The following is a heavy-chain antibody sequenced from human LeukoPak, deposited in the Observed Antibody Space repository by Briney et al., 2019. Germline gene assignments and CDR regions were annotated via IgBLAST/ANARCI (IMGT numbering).Heavy chain of an antibody. CDR1: GGSISSTSYY. J-gene: IGHJ5*02. CDR2: IYYRGST. D-gene: IGHD6-19*01. Sequence: SETLSFTCTVSGGSISSTSYYWGWIRQPPGKGLEWIGSIYYRGSTYYNPSLKSRVTISVDTSKNQFSLKLNSVTATDTAMYYCARRGSSGSHNWFDPWGQGTLVTVSS. V-gene: IGHV4-39*01. CDR3: ARRGSSGSHNWFDP.